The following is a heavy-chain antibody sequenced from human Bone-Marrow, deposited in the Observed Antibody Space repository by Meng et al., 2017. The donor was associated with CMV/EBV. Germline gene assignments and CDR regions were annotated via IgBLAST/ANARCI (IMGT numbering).Heavy chain of an antibody. CDR3: TTDPRKDIVSP. V-gene: IGHV3-15*01. D-gene: IGHD5/OR15-5a*01. J-gene: IGHJ5*02. CDR2: IKSKTDGGTT. Sequence: GGSLRLSCAASGFIFSNAWMSWVRQAPGKGLEWVGRIKSKTDGGTTDYAAPVKGRFSISRDDSKNTLYLQMNSLKAEDTAVYYCTTDPRKDIVSPWGQGTLVTFSS. CDR1: GFIFSNAW.